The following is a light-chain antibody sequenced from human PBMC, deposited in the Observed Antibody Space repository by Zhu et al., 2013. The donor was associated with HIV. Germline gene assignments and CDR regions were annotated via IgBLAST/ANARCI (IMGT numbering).Light chain of an antibody. J-gene: IGKJ4*01. Sequence: VLTQSPGTLSLSPGERASLSCRASQTVDSTYLAWYQQRPGRAPRLLIYGASSRAADIPDRFSGSGSGTDFTLTISGLEPEDFAIYYCQQYGSSLPLTFGGGPRWISN. CDR3: QQYGSSLPLT. V-gene: IGKV3-20*01. CDR2: GAS. CDR1: QTVDSTY.